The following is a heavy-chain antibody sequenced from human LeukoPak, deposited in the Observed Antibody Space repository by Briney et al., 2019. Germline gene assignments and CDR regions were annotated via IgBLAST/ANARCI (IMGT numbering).Heavy chain of an antibody. V-gene: IGHV3-21*01. D-gene: IGHD2-2*01. J-gene: IGHJ6*02. CDR2: ISSSSSYI. CDR3: ARDLDPEPPVPAATHYYYGMDV. Sequence: GGSLRLSCAASGFTFSSYSMNWVRQAPGKGLEWVSSISSSSSYIYYADSVKGRFTISRDNAKNSLYLQMNSLRAEDTAVYYCARDLDPEPPVPAATHYYYGMDVWGQGPTATVPS. CDR1: GFTFSSYS.